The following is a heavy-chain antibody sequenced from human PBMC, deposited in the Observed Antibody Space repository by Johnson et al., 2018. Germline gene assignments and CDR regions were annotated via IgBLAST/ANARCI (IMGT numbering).Heavy chain of an antibody. J-gene: IGHJ1*01. Sequence: QVQLVQSGGGVVQPGRSLRLSCAASGFTFSTYGMHWVRQAPGKGLEWVALIWHDGSNKNYADSVKGRFTISRDNSKNTLYLQMNSLRAEDTAVYYCAGEYDSSGYYLEYFQHWGQGTLVTVSS. V-gene: IGHV3-33*01. CDR1: GFTFSTYG. D-gene: IGHD3-22*01. CDR3: AGEYDSSGYYLEYFQH. CDR2: IWHDGSNK.